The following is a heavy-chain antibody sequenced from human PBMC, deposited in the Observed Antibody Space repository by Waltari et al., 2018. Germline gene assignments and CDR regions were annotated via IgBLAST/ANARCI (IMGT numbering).Heavy chain of an antibody. CDR1: GGSISSSSYY. CDR2: IYYRGGT. V-gene: IGHV4-39*07. Sequence: QLQLQESGPGLVKPSETLSLTCTVSGGSISSSSYYWGWIRQPPGKGLEWIGSIYYRGGTNYNPSLMGRVTIAVDTSKNQFARKLSSVTAADTAVYYCARARAGIAAAKGWWFDPWGQGTLVTVSS. CDR3: ARARAGIAAAKGWWFDP. D-gene: IGHD6-13*01. J-gene: IGHJ5*02.